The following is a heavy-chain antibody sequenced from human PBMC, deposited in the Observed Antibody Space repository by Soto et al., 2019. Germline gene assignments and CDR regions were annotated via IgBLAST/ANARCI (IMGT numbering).Heavy chain of an antibody. V-gene: IGHV6-1*01. CDR2: TYYRSKWYN. Sequence: SQTLSLTCAISGDTVSSKSAAWTWIRQSPSRGLEWLGKTYYRSKWYNEYAVSVKCRITINPDTSKNQFSLQLNSVTPADTAVYYCARRGYSMDVWGQGTTVTVSS. CDR3: ARRGYSMDV. J-gene: IGHJ6*02. CDR1: GDTVSSKSAA. D-gene: IGHD3-10*01.